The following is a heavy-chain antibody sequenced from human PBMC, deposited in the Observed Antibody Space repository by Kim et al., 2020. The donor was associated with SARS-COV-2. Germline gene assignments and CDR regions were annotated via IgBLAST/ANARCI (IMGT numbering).Heavy chain of an antibody. Sequence: GGSLRLFCAASGFTFDDYAMHWVRQAPGKGLEWISLINGNGVNTYYADSVRGRFTISRDNSKNSLYLQMNSLRTEDTAFYYCAKRSFTTGWYGPFDSWGQGTLVTVSS. D-gene: IGHD6-19*01. CDR2: INGNGVNT. CDR3: AKRSFTTGWYGPFDS. CDR1: GFTFDDYA. V-gene: IGHV3-43*02. J-gene: IGHJ4*02.